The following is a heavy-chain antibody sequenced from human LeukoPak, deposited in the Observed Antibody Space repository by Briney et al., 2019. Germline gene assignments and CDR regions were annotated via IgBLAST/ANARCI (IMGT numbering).Heavy chain of an antibody. CDR3: ARSYYYDYVWGSYREPFDY. D-gene: IGHD3-16*02. J-gene: IGHJ4*02. CDR1: GGSFSGYY. CDR2: INHSGST. Sequence: SETLSLTCAVYGGSFSGYYWSLIRQPPGKGLEWIGEINHSGSTNYNPSLKSRVTISVDTSKNQFSLKLSSVTAADTAVYYCARSYYYDYVWGSYREPFDYWGQGTLVTVSS. V-gene: IGHV4-34*01.